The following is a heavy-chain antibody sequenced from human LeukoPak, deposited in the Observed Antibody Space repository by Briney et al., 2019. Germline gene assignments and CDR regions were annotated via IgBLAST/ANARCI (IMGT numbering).Heavy chain of an antibody. Sequence: QSGGSLRLSCAASGFTFSSYSMNWVRQAPGKGLEWVSSISSSSSYIYYADSVKGRFTISRDNAKNSLYLQMNSLRAEDTAVYYCARDAPESSGWLFDYWGQGTLVTVSS. CDR1: GFTFSSYS. CDR3: ARDAPESSGWLFDY. D-gene: IGHD6-19*01. V-gene: IGHV3-21*01. CDR2: ISSSSSYI. J-gene: IGHJ4*02.